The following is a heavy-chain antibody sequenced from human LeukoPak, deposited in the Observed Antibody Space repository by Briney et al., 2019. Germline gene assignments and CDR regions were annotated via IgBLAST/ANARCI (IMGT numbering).Heavy chain of an antibody. CDR2: ISYDGSNK. J-gene: IGHJ4*02. D-gene: IGHD3-22*01. CDR3: AEDRRRGTYYYDSSGLFDY. CDR1: GFTFSSYG. V-gene: IGHV3-30*18. Sequence: GGSLRLSCAASGFTFSSYGMHWVRQAPGKGLEWVAVISYDGSNKYYADSVKGRFTISRDNSKNTLYLQMNSLRAEDTAVYYCAEDRRRGTYYYDSSGLFDYWGQGTLVTVSS.